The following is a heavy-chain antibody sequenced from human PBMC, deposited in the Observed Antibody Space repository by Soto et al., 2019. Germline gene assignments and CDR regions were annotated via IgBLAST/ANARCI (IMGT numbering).Heavy chain of an antibody. Sequence: PSETLSLTCTVSCGSISSGGYCWSWIRQHPGKGLEWIGYIYYSGSTYYNPSLKSRVTISVDTSKNQFSLKLSSVTAADTAVYYCAGAAGRAYFGELFINNWFDPWGQGTLVTVSS. CDR2: IYYSGST. CDR1: CGSISSGGYC. CDR3: AGAAGRAYFGELFINNWFDP. V-gene: IGHV4-31*03. J-gene: IGHJ5*02. D-gene: IGHD3-10*01.